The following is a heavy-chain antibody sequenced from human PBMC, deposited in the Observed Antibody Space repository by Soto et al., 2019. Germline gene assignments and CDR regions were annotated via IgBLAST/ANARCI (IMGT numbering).Heavy chain of an antibody. CDR2: IYYSGST. V-gene: IGHV4-59*08. CDR1: GGSISSYY. J-gene: IGHJ4*02. CDR3: ARLADVDFNFDY. Sequence: QVQLQESGPGLVKPSETLSLTCTVSGGSISSYYWSWIRQPPGKGLEWIGYIYYSGSTNYNPSLKSRVTISVDTSKNQFSLKLSSVTAADTAVYYCARLADVDFNFDYWGQGTLVTVSS. D-gene: IGHD2-15*01.